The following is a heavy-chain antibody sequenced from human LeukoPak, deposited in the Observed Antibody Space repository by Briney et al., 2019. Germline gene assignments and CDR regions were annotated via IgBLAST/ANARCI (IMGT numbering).Heavy chain of an antibody. D-gene: IGHD5-12*01. CDR2: IYYSGST. Sequence: KASETLSLTCTVSGGSISSSSYYWGWIRQPPGKGLEWIGSIYYSGSTYYNPSLKSRVTISVDTSKNQFSLKLSSVTAADTAVYYCARHPTSGSNYWGQGTLVTVSS. J-gene: IGHJ4*02. CDR1: GGSISSSSYY. V-gene: IGHV4-39*01. CDR3: ARHPTSGSNY.